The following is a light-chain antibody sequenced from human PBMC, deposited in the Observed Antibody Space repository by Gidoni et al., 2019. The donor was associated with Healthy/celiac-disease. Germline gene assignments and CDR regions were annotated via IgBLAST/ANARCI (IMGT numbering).Light chain of an antibody. V-gene: IGLV2-14*01. Sequence: QSALTQPASVSWSPGQSTHISCTGTSSDVGGYNYVSWYQQHPGKAPKLIIYEVSNRPAGVSNRFSGSKSGNTASLTISGLQAEDEADYYCSSYTSSSTLVFGGGTKLTVL. J-gene: IGLJ2*01. CDR2: EVS. CDR3: SSYTSSSTLV. CDR1: SSDVGGYNY.